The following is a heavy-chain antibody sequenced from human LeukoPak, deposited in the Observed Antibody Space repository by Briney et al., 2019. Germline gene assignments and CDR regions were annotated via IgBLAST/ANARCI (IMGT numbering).Heavy chain of an antibody. J-gene: IGHJ4*02. D-gene: IGHD3-22*01. CDR3: ARGPYYDSSGRYYFDY. CDR1: GGSFSGYY. CDR2: INHSGST. V-gene: IGHV4-34*01. Sequence: PSQTLSLTCAVYGGSFSGYYWSWIRQPPGKWLEWIGEINHSGSTNYNPSLKSRVTISVDTSKNQLSLKLSSVTAADTAVYYCARGPYYDSSGRYYFDYRGQGTLVTVSS.